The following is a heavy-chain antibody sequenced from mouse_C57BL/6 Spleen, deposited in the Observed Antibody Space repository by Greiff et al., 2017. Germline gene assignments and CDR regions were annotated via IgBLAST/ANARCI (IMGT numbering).Heavy chain of an antibody. CDR2: IYPGSGST. V-gene: IGHV1-55*01. CDR3: ARQGGTGDYAMDY. Sequence: QVQLQQPGAELVKPGASVKMSCKASGYTFTSYWITWVKQRPGQGLEWIGDIYPGSGSTNYNEKFKSKAPLTVDTSSSTAYMQLSSLTSEDSAVYYCARQGGTGDYAMDYWGQGTSGTVSS. CDR1: GYTFTSYW. D-gene: IGHD3-3*01. J-gene: IGHJ4*01.